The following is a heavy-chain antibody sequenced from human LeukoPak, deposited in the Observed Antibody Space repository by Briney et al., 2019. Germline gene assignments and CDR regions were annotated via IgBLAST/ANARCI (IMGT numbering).Heavy chain of an antibody. CDR1: GGSISSYY. CDR2: IYYSGST. D-gene: IGHD6-25*01. CDR3: ARGTEGSAWLLQH. V-gene: IGHV4-59*01. J-gene: IGHJ1*01. Sequence: SETLSLTCTVSGGSISSYYWSWIRQPPGKGLEWIGYIYYSGSTNYNPSLKSRVTISVDTSKNQFSLELNSVTAADTAVYYCARGTEGSAWLLQHWGQGTMVTVSS.